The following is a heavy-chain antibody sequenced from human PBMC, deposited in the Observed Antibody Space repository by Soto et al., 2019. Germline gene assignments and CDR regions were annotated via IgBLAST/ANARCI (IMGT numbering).Heavy chain of an antibody. CDR2: ISGSGGST. Sequence: EVQLLESGGGLVQPGGSLRLSCAASGFTFSSYAMSWVRQAPGKGLEWVSAISGSGGSTYYADSVKGRFTISRDNSKNTRYLQMNSLRAEDTAVYYCAKDRTGSGSGSYYDYWGQGTLVTVSS. V-gene: IGHV3-23*01. D-gene: IGHD3-10*01. CDR1: GFTFSSYA. J-gene: IGHJ4*02. CDR3: AKDRTGSGSGSYYDY.